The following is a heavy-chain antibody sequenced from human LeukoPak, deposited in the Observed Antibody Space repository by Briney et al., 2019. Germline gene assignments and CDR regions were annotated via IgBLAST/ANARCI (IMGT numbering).Heavy chain of an antibody. CDR3: ARNHGFDI. CDR1: GFSFSSYA. V-gene: IGHV3-30*01. J-gene: IGHJ3*02. Sequence: GGSLRLSCAASGFSFSSYAMHWVRQAPGKGLEWVALISYDGSYEYAADSVKGRFTISRDNSKNTLFLQKNSLRAEDMAVYYCARNHGFDIWGQGTMVIVSS. CDR2: ISYDGSYE.